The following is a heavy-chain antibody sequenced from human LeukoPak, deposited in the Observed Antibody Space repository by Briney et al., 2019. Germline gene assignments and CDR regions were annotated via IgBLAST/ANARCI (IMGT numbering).Heavy chain of an antibody. CDR3: ARGPAMDEEYYYDSSGYYYVFGFDY. CDR2: NNPSGGST. Sequence: GASVKVSCKASRYTFTSSYMHWVRQAPEQGLEWMGINNPSGGSTSHAQKFQGRVTMTRDTSTSTVYMELSSLRSEDTAVYYCARGPAMDEEYYYDSSGYYYVFGFDYWGQGTLVTVSS. J-gene: IGHJ4*02. D-gene: IGHD3-22*01. CDR1: RYTFTSSY. V-gene: IGHV1-46*01.